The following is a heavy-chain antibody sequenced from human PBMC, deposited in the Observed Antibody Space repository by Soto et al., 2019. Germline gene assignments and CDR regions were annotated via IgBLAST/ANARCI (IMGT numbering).Heavy chain of an antibody. D-gene: IGHD1-1*01. J-gene: IGHJ5*02. Sequence: QVQLVESGGGVVQPGRSLRLSCAASGFTFSSYAMHWVRQAPGKGLEWVAVISYDGSNKYYADSVKGRFTISRDNSKNTLYLQMNSLRAEDTAVYYCASLGTDNSPWGQGTLVTVSS. V-gene: IGHV3-30-3*01. CDR1: GFTFSSYA. CDR3: ASLGTDNSP. CDR2: ISYDGSNK.